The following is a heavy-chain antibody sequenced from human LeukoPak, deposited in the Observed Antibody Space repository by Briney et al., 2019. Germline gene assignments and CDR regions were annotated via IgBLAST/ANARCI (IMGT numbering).Heavy chain of an antibody. J-gene: IGHJ3*02. V-gene: IGHV3-7*01. CDR3: AGDRAQYYDDAFDI. CDR1: GFTFNIYL. D-gene: IGHD3-3*01. Sequence: WGSLRLSCAASGFTFNIYLMSCVRQAPGKGLEWVSNIKPDGSDVYYLDSVKGRFTISRDNAQNSLYLQMNTLRVEDTAVYYCAGDRAQYYDDAFDIWGQGTMVTVSS. CDR2: IKPDGSDV.